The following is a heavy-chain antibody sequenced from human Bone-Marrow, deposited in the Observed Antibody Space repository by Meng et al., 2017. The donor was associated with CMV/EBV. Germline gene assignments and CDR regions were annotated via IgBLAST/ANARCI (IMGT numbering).Heavy chain of an antibody. CDR1: GFTFSNYG. Sequence: GESLKISCVASGFTFSNYGMNWVRQAPGKGLEWVSGINWSGNRGYADSVKGRFTISRDNAKNSLYLQMNSLRAEDTALYYCTTDPLLREMTPWGQGTLVTVSS. J-gene: IGHJ4*02. CDR2: INWSGNR. D-gene: IGHD5-24*01. CDR3: TTDPLLREMTP. V-gene: IGHV3-20*04.